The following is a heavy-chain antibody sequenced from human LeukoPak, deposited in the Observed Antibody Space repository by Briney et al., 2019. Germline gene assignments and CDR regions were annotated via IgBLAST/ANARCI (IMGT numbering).Heavy chain of an antibody. CDR3: ATDSMYSSGWYAIDY. V-gene: IGHV1-24*01. CDR2: FDPEDGET. J-gene: IGHJ4*02. CDR1: GYTLTELS. Sequence: ASVKVSCKVSGYTLTELSMHWGRQAPGKGLEWRGGFDPEDGETIYAQKLQGRVTITEDTSTNTTYMYLRRLRSEDTAVYYSATDSMYSSGWYAIDYWGQGTLVTVSS. D-gene: IGHD6-19*01.